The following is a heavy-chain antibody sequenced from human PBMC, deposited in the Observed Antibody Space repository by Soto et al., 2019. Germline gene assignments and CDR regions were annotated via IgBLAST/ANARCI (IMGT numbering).Heavy chain of an antibody. Sequence: GGSLRLSCAASGFSIGGYTMNWVRQAQEKEMERVTAINGSTSTTYYADSVKGRFTVSRDNAKNTLYLQMNSLRSNDTAVYYCANYFGPGLGRFDYWGPGTLVTVSS. CDR3: ANYFGPGLGRFDY. D-gene: IGHD1-1*01. CDR1: GFSIGGYT. V-gene: IGHV3-23*01. CDR2: INGSTSTT. J-gene: IGHJ4*02.